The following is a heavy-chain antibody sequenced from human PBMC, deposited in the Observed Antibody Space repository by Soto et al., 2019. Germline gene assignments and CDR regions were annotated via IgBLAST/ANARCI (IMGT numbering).Heavy chain of an antibody. CDR2: LSYDGSNK. V-gene: IGHV3-30-3*01. Sequence: GGSLRLSCAASGFTFSSNAMHWVRQAPGKGLEWVAVLSYDGSNKYYADSVKGRFTISRDNSKNTLYLQMNSPRAEDTAVYYCCSGSYYNFDFWGQGTLVTVSS. J-gene: IGHJ4*02. D-gene: IGHD3-10*02. CDR1: GFTFSSNA. CDR3: CSGSYYNFDF.